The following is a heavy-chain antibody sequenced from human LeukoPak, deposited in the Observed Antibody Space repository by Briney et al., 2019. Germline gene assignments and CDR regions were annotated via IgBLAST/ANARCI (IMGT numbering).Heavy chain of an antibody. CDR3: ARMDRGSGSSFDY. D-gene: IGHD3-10*01. CDR2: IYTSGST. J-gene: IGHJ4*02. Sequence: SQTLSLTCTVSGGSISSGSYYWSWIRQPAGKGLEWIGRIYTSGSTNYNPSLKSRVTISVDTSKNQFSLKLSSVTAADTAVYYCARMDRGSGSSFDYWGQGTLVTVSS. V-gene: IGHV4-61*02. CDR1: GGSISSGSYY.